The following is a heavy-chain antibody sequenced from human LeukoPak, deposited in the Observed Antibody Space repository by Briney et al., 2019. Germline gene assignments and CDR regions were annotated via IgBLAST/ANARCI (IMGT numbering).Heavy chain of an antibody. Sequence: ASVKVSCKASGYTFTAYFMHWVRQAPGQGLEWMGWINPHSGGRNYAQKFQGRVTMTRDTSISTAYMKLSRLRSDDTAVYYCARGDRYCISTNCSPDYWGQGTLVTVSS. D-gene: IGHD2-2*01. CDR1: GYTFTAYF. CDR3: ARGDRYCISTNCSPDY. V-gene: IGHV1-2*02. J-gene: IGHJ4*02. CDR2: INPHSGGR.